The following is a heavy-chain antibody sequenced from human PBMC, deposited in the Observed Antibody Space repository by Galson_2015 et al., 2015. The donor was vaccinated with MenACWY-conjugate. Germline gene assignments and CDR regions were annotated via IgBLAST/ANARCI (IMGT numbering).Heavy chain of an antibody. CDR3: ARQFHSGSGSYYKGAFDI. CDR1: GFSFSTSGVG. CDR2: LYWDDEE. V-gene: IGHV2-5*02. J-gene: IGHJ3*02. D-gene: IGHD3-10*01. Sequence: PALVKPTQPLTLTCSFSGFSFSTSGVGVGWIRQPPGKALEWLALLYWDDEERYSPSLKSRLTITKDTSKNQVALTMTSVGPVDTATYYCARQFHSGSGSYYKGAFDIRGQGTMVTVSS.